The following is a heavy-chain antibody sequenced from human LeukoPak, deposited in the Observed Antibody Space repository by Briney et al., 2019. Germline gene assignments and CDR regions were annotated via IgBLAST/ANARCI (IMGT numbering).Heavy chain of an antibody. J-gene: IGHJ4*02. CDR1: GGSISSYY. Sequence: SETLSLTCTVSGGSISSYYWSWIRQPPGKGLEWIGYMYYNERTNYNPSLKSRVTISVDTSKNQFSLKLSSVTAADTAVYYCARGGGYFDWLPFHYWGQGTLVTVSS. V-gene: IGHV4-59*01. D-gene: IGHD3-9*01. CDR3: ARGGGYFDWLPFHY. CDR2: MYYNERT.